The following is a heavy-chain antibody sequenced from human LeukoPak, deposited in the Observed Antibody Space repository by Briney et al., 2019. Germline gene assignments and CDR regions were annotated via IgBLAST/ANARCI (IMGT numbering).Heavy chain of an antibody. Sequence: PGRSLRLSCAASGFTFSRYGMHWVRQAPGKGLEWVAVIWYDGSNKYYADSVKGRFTISRDNSKNTLYLQMNSLRAEDTAVYYCARDCPYSSGWLNGMDVWGQGTTVTVSS. J-gene: IGHJ6*02. CDR1: GFTFSRYG. CDR2: IWYDGSNK. V-gene: IGHV3-33*01. CDR3: ARDCPYSSGWLNGMDV. D-gene: IGHD6-19*01.